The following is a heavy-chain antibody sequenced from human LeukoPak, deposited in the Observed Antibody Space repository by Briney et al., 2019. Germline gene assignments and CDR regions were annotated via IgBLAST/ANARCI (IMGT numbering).Heavy chain of an antibody. D-gene: IGHD5-24*01. Sequence: SQTLSLTCAISGDSVSSNSAAWNWIRQSPSSGLEWLGRTYYRSKWYNDYAVSVKSRITINPDTSKNQFSLQLNSVTPEDTAVYYCARERGRMTTTKRNYYFDYWGQGTLVTVSS. CDR2: TYYRSKWYN. V-gene: IGHV6-1*01. CDR3: ARERGRMTTTKRNYYFDY. J-gene: IGHJ4*02. CDR1: GDSVSSNSAA.